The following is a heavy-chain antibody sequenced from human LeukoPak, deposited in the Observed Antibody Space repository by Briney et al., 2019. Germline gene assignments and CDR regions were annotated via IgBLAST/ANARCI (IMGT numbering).Heavy chain of an antibody. V-gene: IGHV3-30*18. J-gene: IGHJ4*02. D-gene: IGHD2-2*01. CDR2: ISYDGSNK. Sequence: GGSLRLSCAASGFTFSTYGMHWVRQAPGKGLEWVAVISYDGSNKYYADSVKGRFTISRDNSKNTLYLQMNSLRAEDTAVYYCANREYHLPALYWGQGTLVTASS. CDR1: GFTFSTYG. CDR3: ANREYHLPALY.